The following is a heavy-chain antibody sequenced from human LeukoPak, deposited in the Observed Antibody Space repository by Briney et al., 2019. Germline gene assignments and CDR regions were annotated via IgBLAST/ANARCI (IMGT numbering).Heavy chain of an antibody. Sequence: GGSLRLSCAASGFTFSIYSMNWVRQAPGKGLEWVAVISADGSTKYYADSVKGRFTISRDSSKSTLYLQMNSLRAEDTAVYYCARDPGSSSAGWDFDYWGQGTPVTVSS. CDR3: ARDPGSSSAGWDFDY. CDR2: ISADGSTK. CDR1: GFTFSIYS. V-gene: IGHV3-30*04. J-gene: IGHJ4*02. D-gene: IGHD6-6*01.